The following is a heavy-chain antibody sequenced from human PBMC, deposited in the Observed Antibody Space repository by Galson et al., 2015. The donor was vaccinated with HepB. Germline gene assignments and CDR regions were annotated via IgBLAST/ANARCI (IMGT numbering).Heavy chain of an antibody. CDR2: IYYSGST. CDR1: GGSISSGGYY. J-gene: IGHJ5*02. Sequence: TLSLTCTVSGGSISSGGYYWSWIRQHPGKGLEWIGYIYYSGSTYYNPSLKSRVTISGDTSKNQFSLKLSSVTAADTAVYYCARDHSSGWYVGFDPWGQGTLVTVSS. V-gene: IGHV4-31*03. D-gene: IGHD6-19*01. CDR3: ARDHSSGWYVGFDP.